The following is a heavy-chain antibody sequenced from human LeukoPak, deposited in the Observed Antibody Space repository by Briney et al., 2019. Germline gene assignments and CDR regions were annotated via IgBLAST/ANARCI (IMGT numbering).Heavy chain of an antibody. Sequence: SETLSLTCAVSGGSFGGYYWSWIRQPPGKGLEWIGEINDSGSSNYNPSLKRRVSMSVDTSKRQFSLKLSSVTAADTAVYYCARNSAYSTSSGVNCWGQGTLVTVSS. D-gene: IGHD6-6*01. J-gene: IGHJ4*02. CDR2: INDSGSS. CDR1: GGSFGGYY. CDR3: ARNSAYSTSSGVNC. V-gene: IGHV4-34*01.